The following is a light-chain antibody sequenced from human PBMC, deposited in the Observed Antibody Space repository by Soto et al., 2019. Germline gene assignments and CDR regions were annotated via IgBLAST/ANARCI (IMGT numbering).Light chain of an antibody. CDR2: AAS. V-gene: IGKV1-27*01. J-gene: IGKJ3*01. Sequence: DIQMTQSPSSLSASVGDRVTITCRASQGISNNLAWYQQKPGKVPKLLIYAASTLQSGGPSRFSGSGSGTDFTLTISSLQPEDVATYYCQEYNSAPRTFGPGTKVDIK. CDR3: QEYNSAPRT. CDR1: QGISNN.